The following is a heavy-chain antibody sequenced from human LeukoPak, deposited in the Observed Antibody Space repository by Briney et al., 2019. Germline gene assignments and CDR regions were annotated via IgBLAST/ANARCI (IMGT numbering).Heavy chain of an antibody. CDR2: IYYRGST. V-gene: IGHV4-59*02. Sequence: PSETLSLTCAVYGGSVSDYYWTWIRQPPGKGLEWVGYIYYRGSTNYNPSLESRVTISIETSKNQFSLKLSSVTAADTAVYYCARSQSSGYYYVYDYWGQGALVTVSS. CDR3: ARSQSSGYYYVYDY. J-gene: IGHJ4*02. D-gene: IGHD3-22*01. CDR1: GGSVSDYY.